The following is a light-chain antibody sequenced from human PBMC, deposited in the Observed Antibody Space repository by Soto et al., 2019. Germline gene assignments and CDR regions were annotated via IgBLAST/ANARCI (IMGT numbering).Light chain of an antibody. CDR1: QDINIY. CDR3: QQYDNLLT. Sequence: DIQMTQSPSSLFASVGDRGTITCQGTQDINIYLNWYQQKPGKAPNLLLCDASNLETGVPSRFSGSGSGTDFTFTISSLQPEDIATYYCQQYDNLLTFGGGTKVDI. J-gene: IGKJ4*01. V-gene: IGKV1-33*01. CDR2: DAS.